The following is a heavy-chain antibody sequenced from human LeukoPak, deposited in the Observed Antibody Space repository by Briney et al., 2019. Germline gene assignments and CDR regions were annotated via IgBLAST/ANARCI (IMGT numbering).Heavy chain of an antibody. Sequence: SETLSLTCAVYGGSFSGYYWSWIRQPPGKGLEWIGEINHSGSTNYNPSPKSRVTISVDTSKNQFSLKLSSVTAADTAVYYYARLRITVTTAPFDYWGQGTLVTVSS. CDR1: GGSFSGYY. J-gene: IGHJ4*02. CDR3: ARLRITVTTAPFDY. V-gene: IGHV4-34*01. CDR2: INHSGST. D-gene: IGHD4-4*01.